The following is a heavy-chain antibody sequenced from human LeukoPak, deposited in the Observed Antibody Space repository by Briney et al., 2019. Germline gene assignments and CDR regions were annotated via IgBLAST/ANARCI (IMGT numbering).Heavy chain of an antibody. D-gene: IGHD4-17*01. Sequence: SVKVSCKASGGTFSSYTISWVRQAPGQGLEWMGRIIPILGIANYAQKLQGRVTITADKSTSTAYMELSSLRSEDTAVYYCARDYDTVTPLFDYWGQGTLVTVSS. V-gene: IGHV1-69*04. CDR2: IIPILGIA. CDR1: GGTFSSYT. CDR3: ARDYDTVTPLFDY. J-gene: IGHJ4*02.